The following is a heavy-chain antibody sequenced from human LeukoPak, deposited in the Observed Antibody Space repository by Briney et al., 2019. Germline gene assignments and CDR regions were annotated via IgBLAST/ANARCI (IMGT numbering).Heavy chain of an antibody. CDR2: IYYSGST. Sequence: PSETLSLTCTVSGGSISSSSYYWGWIRQPPGKGLEWIGSIYYSGSTYYNPSLKSRVTISVDTSKNQFSLKLSSVTAADTAVYYCARHKTGELDYWGQGTLVTVSS. J-gene: IGHJ4*02. CDR1: GGSISSSSYY. V-gene: IGHV4-39*01. CDR3: ARHKTGELDY. D-gene: IGHD1-1*01.